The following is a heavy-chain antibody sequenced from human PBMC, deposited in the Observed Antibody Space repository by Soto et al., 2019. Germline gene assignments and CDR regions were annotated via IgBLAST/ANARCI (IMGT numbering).Heavy chain of an antibody. CDR2: INAGNGNT. CDR3: ATLYSSVRADWYFDL. V-gene: IGHV1-3*01. CDR1: GYTFTSYA. D-gene: IGHD6-25*01. J-gene: IGHJ2*01. Sequence: ASVKVSCKASGYTFTSYAMHWVRQAPGQRLEWMGWINAGNGNTKYSQKFQGRVTITRDTSASTAYMELSSLRSEDTAVYYCATLYSSVRADWYFDLWGRGTLVTVSS.